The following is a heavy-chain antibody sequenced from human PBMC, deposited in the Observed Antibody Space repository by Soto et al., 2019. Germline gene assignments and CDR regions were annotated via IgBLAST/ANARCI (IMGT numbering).Heavy chain of an antibody. CDR2: FDPEDGET. J-gene: IGHJ2*01. D-gene: IGHD6-19*01. Sequence: GASLKVSWKVSGYTLTELSMHWWRQAPGKGLEWMGGFDPEDGETIYAQKFQGRVTMTEDTSTDTAYMELSSLRSEDTAVYYCAPSYSSGWYGYFDLWGRGTLVTVPS. CDR1: GYTLTELS. V-gene: IGHV1-24*01. CDR3: APSYSSGWYGYFDL.